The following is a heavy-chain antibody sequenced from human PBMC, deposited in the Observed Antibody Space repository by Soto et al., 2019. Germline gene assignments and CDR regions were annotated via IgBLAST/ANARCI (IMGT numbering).Heavy chain of an antibody. Sequence: QLQLQESGPGLVKPSETLSLTCTVSGGSISSSSYYWGWIRQPPGKGLEWIGSIYYSGSTYYNPSLKSRVTISVDTSKNQFSLKLSSVTAADTAVYYCARHSMIAVAGYYFDYWGQGTLVTVSS. V-gene: IGHV4-39*01. CDR2: IYYSGST. J-gene: IGHJ4*02. CDR1: GGSISSSSYY. CDR3: ARHSMIAVAGYYFDY. D-gene: IGHD6-19*01.